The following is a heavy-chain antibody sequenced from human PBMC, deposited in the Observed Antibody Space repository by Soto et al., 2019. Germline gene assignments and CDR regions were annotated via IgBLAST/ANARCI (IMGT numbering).Heavy chain of an antibody. J-gene: IGHJ6*02. CDR2: IFPGDSDI. CDR1: GYSFISYW. V-gene: IGHV5-51*01. CDR3: ARAVYGSRPLDG. Sequence: GASLKISCKTSGYSFISYWIGWVRQKPGKGLEWMGIIFPGDSDIRYSPSFEGQVTLSADKSTNTAFLQWTTLKASDSAIYYGARAVYGSRPLDGWGQGTKVTV. D-gene: IGHD3-10*01.